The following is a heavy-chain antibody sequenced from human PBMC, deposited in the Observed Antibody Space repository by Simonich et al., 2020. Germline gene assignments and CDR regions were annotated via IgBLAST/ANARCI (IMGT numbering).Heavy chain of an antibody. Sequence: QLQLQESGPGLVKPSETLSLTCTVSGGSISSSNYYWGGLRQPPGKGLEWIGSIYYMGSTYYNPSLKSRGTISVDTSKNQFSLKLSSVTAADTAVYYCARHAGFAFDIWGQGTMVTVSS. D-gene: IGHD6-13*01. J-gene: IGHJ3*02. V-gene: IGHV4-39*01. CDR3: ARHAGFAFDI. CDR1: GGSISSSNYY. CDR2: IYYMGST.